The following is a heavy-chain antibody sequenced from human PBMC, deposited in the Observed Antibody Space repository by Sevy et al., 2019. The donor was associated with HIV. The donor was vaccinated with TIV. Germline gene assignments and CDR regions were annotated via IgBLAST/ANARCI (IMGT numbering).Heavy chain of an antibody. CDR3: ARTLRGDFDSSASAFDI. CDR1: GYSISSRYY. D-gene: IGHD3-22*01. V-gene: IGHV4-38-2*01. CDR2: IYHSGSI. Sequence: SETLSLTCDVSGYSISSRYYGGWIRQPPGKGLEWIGSIYHSGSIYYNPSLKRRVTISVDTSKNQFSLKLRSVTATDTAVYYCARTLRGDFDSSASAFDIWGQGTMVTVSS. J-gene: IGHJ3*02.